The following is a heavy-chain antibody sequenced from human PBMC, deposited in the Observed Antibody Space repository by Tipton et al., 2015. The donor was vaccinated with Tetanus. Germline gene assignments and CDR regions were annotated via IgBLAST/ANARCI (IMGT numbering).Heavy chain of an antibody. CDR2: VYFSGST. J-gene: IGHJ6*02. CDR3: ARHSGWFNFYRGIDV. CDR1: GGSVNSYY. D-gene: IGHD6-13*01. V-gene: IGHV4-59*07. Sequence: TLSLTCTVSGGSVNSYYWSWIRQSPGRGLEWIGYVYFSGSTKYNPSHASRVTISVDTSNNQISLNLNSVTAADTAVYYCARHSGWFNFYRGIDVWGQGTTVTVSS.